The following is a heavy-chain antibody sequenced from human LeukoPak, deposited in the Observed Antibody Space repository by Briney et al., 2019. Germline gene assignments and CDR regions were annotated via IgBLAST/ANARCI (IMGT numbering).Heavy chain of an antibody. Sequence: ASVKVSCKASGYTFTSYDINWVRQATGQGLEWMGWMNPNSGNTGYAQKFQGRVTMTRNTSISTAYMELSSLRSEDTAVYYCARGPEAAILGGYWGQGTLVTVSS. CDR3: ARGPEAAILGGY. D-gene: IGHD3-16*01. CDR1: GYTFTSYD. V-gene: IGHV1-8*01. CDR2: MNPNSGNT. J-gene: IGHJ4*02.